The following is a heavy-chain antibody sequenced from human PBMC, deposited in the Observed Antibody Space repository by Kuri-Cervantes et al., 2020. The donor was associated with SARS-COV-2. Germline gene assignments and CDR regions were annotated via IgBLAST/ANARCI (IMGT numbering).Heavy chain of an antibody. CDR2: ISGSGGST. J-gene: IGHJ4*02. Sequence: GGSLRLSCAASGFTFSSYAMSWVRQAPGKGLEWVSAISGSGGSTYYADSVKGRFTISRDNSKNTLYLQMNSLRAEDTAVYYCAREGSYYDSSGYYVAFDYWGQGTLVTVSS. V-gene: IGHV3-23*01. D-gene: IGHD3-22*01. CDR3: AREGSYYDSSGYYVAFDY. CDR1: GFTFSSYA.